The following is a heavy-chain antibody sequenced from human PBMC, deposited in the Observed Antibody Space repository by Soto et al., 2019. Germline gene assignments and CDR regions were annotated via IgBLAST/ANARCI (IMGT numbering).Heavy chain of an antibody. Sequence: GGSLRLSCAASGFTFSSYGMHWVRQAPGKGLEWVAVISYDGSNKYYADSVKGRFTISRDNSKNTLYLQMNSLRAEDTAVYYCAKVTGTPFCWGQGTLVTVSS. CDR1: GFTFSSYG. CDR2: ISYDGSNK. D-gene: IGHD1-20*01. CDR3: AKVTGTPFC. J-gene: IGHJ4*02. V-gene: IGHV3-30*18.